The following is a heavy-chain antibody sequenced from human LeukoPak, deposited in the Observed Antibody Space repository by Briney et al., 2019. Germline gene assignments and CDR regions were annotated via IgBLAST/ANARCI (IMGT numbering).Heavy chain of an antibody. CDR3: AREANWGSPDY. V-gene: IGHV4-59*01. CDR1: GGAISSDY. CDR2: IYYSGTT. J-gene: IGHJ4*02. Sequence: SETLSLTCTVSGGAISSDYWSWIRQSPGKGLEWIGYIYYSGTTSYNPSLKSRVTISLDTSKNQFSLKLSSVTAADTAVYYCAREANWGSPDYWGQGTLVTVSS. D-gene: IGHD7-27*01.